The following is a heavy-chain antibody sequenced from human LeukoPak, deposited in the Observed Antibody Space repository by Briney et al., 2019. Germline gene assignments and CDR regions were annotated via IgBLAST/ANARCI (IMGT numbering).Heavy chain of an antibody. J-gene: IGHJ4*02. CDR2: ISYDESNT. Sequence: PGGSLRLSCAASGFTFSSYDMHWVGQAPGKGLEWVAVISYDESNTYYADSVKGRFTISRDNSKNTLYLQMNSLRAEDTAVYYCAKATGDYFDYWGQGTLVTVSS. CDR1: GFTFSSYD. D-gene: IGHD1-14*01. CDR3: AKATGDYFDY. V-gene: IGHV3-30*18.